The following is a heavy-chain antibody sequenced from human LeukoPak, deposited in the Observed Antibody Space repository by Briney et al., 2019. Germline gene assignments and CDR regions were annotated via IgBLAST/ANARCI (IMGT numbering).Heavy chain of an antibody. CDR1: GGSFSGYY. CDR3: SSTYTSNWNFDY. D-gene: IGHD1-1*01. CDR2: INHSGST. Sequence: SETLSLTCAVYGGSFSGYYWSWIRQPPGKGLEWIGEINHSGSTNYNPSLKSRITISVDTSKNQFSLKLSSVTAADTAVYYCSSTYTSNWNFDYWGQGTLVTVSS. V-gene: IGHV4-34*01. J-gene: IGHJ4*02.